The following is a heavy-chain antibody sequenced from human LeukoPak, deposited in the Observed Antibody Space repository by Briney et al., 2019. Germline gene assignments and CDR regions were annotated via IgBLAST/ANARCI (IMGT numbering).Heavy chain of an antibody. CDR3: ARGGGDYYYYMDV. Sequence: SETLSLTCTVSGGSISSSSYYWGWIPQPPGKGLEWIGSIYYSGSTYYNPSLKSRVTISVDTSKNQFSLKLSSVTAADTAVYYCARGGGDYYYYMDVWGKGTTVTVSS. J-gene: IGHJ6*03. V-gene: IGHV4-39*07. CDR2: IYYSGST. CDR1: GGSISSSSYY. D-gene: IGHD3-3*01.